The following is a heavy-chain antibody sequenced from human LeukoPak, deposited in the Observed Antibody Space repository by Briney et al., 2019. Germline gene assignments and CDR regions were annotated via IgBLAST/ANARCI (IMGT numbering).Heavy chain of an antibody. CDR2: ISSSSSYI. V-gene: IGHV3-21*01. J-gene: IGHJ4*02. D-gene: IGHD4-17*01. CDR1: GFTFSSYS. CDR3: ARDRYGDYAFDY. Sequence: PGGSLRLPCAASGFTFSSYSMNWVRQAPGKGLEWVSSISSSSSYIYYADSVKGRFTISRDNTKNSLYLQMNSLRAEDTAVYYCARDRYGDYAFDYWGQGTLVTVSS.